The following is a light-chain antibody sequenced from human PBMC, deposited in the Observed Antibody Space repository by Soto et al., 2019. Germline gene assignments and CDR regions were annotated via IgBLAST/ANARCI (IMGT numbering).Light chain of an antibody. CDR2: EGS. CDR1: RSDVGSYNL. V-gene: IGLV2-14*02. J-gene: IGLJ1*01. Sequence: QSALTQPASVSGSTGQSITISCTGTRSDVGSYNLVSWYQQLPGKAPKLMIYEGSKRPSGISNRFSGSKSGNTASLTISGRQAEDEGDYYCSSYAGSNHYVFGSGTKVTVL. CDR3: SSYAGSNHYV.